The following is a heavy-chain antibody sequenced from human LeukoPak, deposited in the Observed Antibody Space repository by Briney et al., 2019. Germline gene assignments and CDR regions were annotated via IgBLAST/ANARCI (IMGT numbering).Heavy chain of an antibody. CDR1: GYTFTSYA. J-gene: IGHJ4*02. CDR2: INAGNGNT. D-gene: IGHD3-22*01. CDR3: ARGLTYYYDSSGYYYFDY. Sequence: ASVKVSCKASGYTFTSYAMHWVRQAPGQRLEWMGWINAGNGNTKYSQKFQGRVTITRDTSASTAYMELSSLRSEDTAVYYCARGLTYYYDSSGYYYFDYWSQGTLVTVSS. V-gene: IGHV1-3*01.